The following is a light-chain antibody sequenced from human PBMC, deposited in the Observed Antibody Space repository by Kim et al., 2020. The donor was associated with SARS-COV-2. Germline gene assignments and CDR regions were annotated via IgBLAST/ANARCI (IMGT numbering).Light chain of an antibody. CDR2: DVS. J-gene: IGLJ1*01. Sequence: GQSITISCTGTSSDVGGYNYVSWYQQHPGKAPKLMIYDVSNRPSGVSNRFSGSKSGNTASLTISGLQAEDEANYYCSSYTSSSTNVFATGTKVTVL. CDR3: SSYTSSSTNV. CDR1: SSDVGGYNY. V-gene: IGLV2-14*03.